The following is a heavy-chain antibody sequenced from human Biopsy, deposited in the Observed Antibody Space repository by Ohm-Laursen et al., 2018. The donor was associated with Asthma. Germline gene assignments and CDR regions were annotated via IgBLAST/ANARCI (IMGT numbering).Heavy chain of an antibody. CDR1: YGSITSGGHY. Sequence: SQTLSLTCTLSYGSITSGGHYWTWIRQHPGNGLEWIGFIYYTGSTYYNPSLKSRVSISIDTSKNQFSLKLSSVTAADTAVYFCARAQDYYDSRGYYRSFDYWGQGTLVTVSS. J-gene: IGHJ4*02. D-gene: IGHD3-22*01. CDR3: ARAQDYYDSRGYYRSFDY. CDR2: IYYTGST. V-gene: IGHV4-31*03.